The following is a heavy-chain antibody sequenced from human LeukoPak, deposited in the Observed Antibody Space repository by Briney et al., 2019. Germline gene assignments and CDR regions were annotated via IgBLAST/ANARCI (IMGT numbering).Heavy chain of an antibody. CDR1: GFTFSSYW. CDR3: ARRNY. J-gene: IGHJ4*02. CDR2: INSDGSST. V-gene: IGHV3-74*01. Sequence: GGSMSLASAVYGFTFSSYWMRWVRQAPGKGLVWVSRINSDGSSTTYADSVKGRFTISRDNAKNTLYLQMNSLRAEDTAVYYCARRNYWGQGRLATVSS.